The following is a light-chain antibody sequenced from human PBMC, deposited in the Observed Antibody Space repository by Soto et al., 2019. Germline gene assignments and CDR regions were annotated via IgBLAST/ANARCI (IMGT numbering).Light chain of an antibody. Sequence: EIVLTQSPGTLSWSLGERATLSCRASQSVSQYLAWYQQKPGQAPRLLIYGASSRANGIPDRFSGSGSGTDFTPTINGLEPEDFAVYYCQQYATSARLTFGPGTNVDI. CDR1: QSVSQY. J-gene: IGKJ3*01. V-gene: IGKV3-20*01. CDR3: QQYATSARLT. CDR2: GAS.